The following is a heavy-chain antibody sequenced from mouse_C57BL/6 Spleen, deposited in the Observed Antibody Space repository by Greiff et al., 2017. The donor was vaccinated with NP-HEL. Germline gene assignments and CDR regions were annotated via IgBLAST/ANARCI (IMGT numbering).Heavy chain of an antibody. CDR1: GFTFSSYA. CDR2: ISSGGDYI. Sequence: EVKLMESGEGLVKPGGSLKLSCAASGFTFSSYAMSWVRQTPEKRLEWVAYISSGGDYIYYADTVKGRFTISRDNARNTLYLQMSSLKSEDTAMYYCTRDKEIYYEYDERVYYAMDYWGQGTSVTVSS. J-gene: IGHJ4*01. V-gene: IGHV5-9-1*02. CDR3: TRDKEIYYEYDERVYYAMDY. D-gene: IGHD2-4*01.